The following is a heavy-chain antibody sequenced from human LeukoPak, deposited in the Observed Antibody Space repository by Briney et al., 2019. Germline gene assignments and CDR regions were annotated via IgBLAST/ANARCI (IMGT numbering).Heavy chain of an antibody. CDR1: GFTFSSYA. CDR3: AKGTHGSPVRTDY. CDR2: ISGSGDST. Sequence: GGSLRLSCAASGFTFSSYAMSWVRQAPGKGLEWVSAISGSGDSTYYADSVKGRFTNSRDNSKNTFYLQMNSLRAEDTAVYYCAKGTHGSPVRTDYWGQGTLVAVSS. V-gene: IGHV3-23*01. D-gene: IGHD1-14*01. J-gene: IGHJ4*02.